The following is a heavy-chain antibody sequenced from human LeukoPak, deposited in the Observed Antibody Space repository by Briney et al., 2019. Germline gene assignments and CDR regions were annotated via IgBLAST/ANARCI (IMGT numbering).Heavy chain of an antibody. V-gene: IGHV6-1*01. D-gene: IGHD3-22*01. J-gene: IGHJ4*02. CDR1: GDSVSSNSAA. CDR2: TYYRSKWDK. Sequence: SQTLSLTCAISGDSVSSNSAAWNWIRQSPSRGLEWLGRTYYRSKWDKDYAVSVKSRITLHPHTPNHQLSLQLTSLTPEETAVYYCPSDLGSSRYPEGAFDSWGQGTLVTVSS. CDR3: PSDLGSSRYPEGAFDS.